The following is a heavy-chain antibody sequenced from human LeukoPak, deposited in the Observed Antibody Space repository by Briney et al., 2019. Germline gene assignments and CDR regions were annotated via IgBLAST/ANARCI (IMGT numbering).Heavy chain of an antibody. Sequence: PGGSLRLSCAASGFTFSSYAMSWVRQAPGKGLEWVSAISGSGGSTYYADSVKGRFTISRDNSKNTLYLQMNSLRAEDTAVCYCAKDRSYYYGMDVWGQGTTVTVSS. J-gene: IGHJ6*02. CDR1: GFTFSSYA. V-gene: IGHV3-23*01. CDR2: ISGSGGST. CDR3: AKDRSYYYGMDV.